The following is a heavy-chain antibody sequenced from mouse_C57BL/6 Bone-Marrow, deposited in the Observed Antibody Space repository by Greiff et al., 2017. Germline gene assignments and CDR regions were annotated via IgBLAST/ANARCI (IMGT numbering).Heavy chain of an antibody. V-gene: IGHV5-4*01. CDR3: AREGDYGGYFFDY. J-gene: IGHJ2*01. CDR2: ISDGGSYT. Sequence: EVNVVESGGGLVKPGGSLKLSCAASGFTFSSYAMSWVRQTPEKRLEWVATISDGGSYTYYPDNVKGRFTISRDNAKNNLYLQMSHLKSEDTAMYYCAREGDYGGYFFDYWGQSTTLTVSS. D-gene: IGHD1-1*02. CDR1: GFTFSSYA.